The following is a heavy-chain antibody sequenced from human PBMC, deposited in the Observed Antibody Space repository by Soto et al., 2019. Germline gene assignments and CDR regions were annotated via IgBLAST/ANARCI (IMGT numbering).Heavy chain of an antibody. CDR3: AGTSCSSTTCPTTY. CDR1: GYTFTGYY. D-gene: IGHD2-2*01. J-gene: IGHJ4*02. Sequence: ASVKVSCKTSGYTFTGYYIYWVRQAPGQGLEWMGWINPHSGGTDSSQRFQGRVTMTRDTSISTAYMELSRLRSDDTAVYYCAGTSCSSTTCPTTYWGQGTLVTVSS. CDR2: INPHSGGT. V-gene: IGHV1-2*02.